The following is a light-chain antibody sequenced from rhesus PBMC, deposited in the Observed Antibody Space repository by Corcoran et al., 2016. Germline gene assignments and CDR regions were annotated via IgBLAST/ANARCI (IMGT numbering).Light chain of an antibody. CDR1: QGISSY. V-gene: IGKV1-25*01. Sequence: DIQMTQSPSSLSASAGDRVTITCRASQGISSYLSWYQQKPGKAPKLLIYAASTFQSGVPSRFSGSGSGTDLPPTISSLQPEDFATTSCQQPNSYPFTFGPGTKLDIK. CDR3: QQPNSYPFT. J-gene: IGKJ3*01. CDR2: AAS.